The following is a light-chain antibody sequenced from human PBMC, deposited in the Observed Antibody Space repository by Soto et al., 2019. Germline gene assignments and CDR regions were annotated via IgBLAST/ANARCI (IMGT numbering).Light chain of an antibody. Sequence: QSVLTQPSAMSGSPGQSITISFTGTSGDIGSYNRVSWYQQHPGKAPKLIIYEVTDRPSGVSNRFSGSKSGNTASLTISGLQAEDEAEYYCSSYTNINTRACVFGTGTKVTVL. CDR3: SSYTNINTRACV. CDR1: SGDIGSYNR. J-gene: IGLJ1*01. V-gene: IGLV2-14*01. CDR2: EVT.